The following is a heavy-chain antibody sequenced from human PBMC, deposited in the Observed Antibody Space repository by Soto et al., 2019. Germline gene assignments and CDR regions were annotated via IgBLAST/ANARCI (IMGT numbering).Heavy chain of an antibody. V-gene: IGHV1-18*01. J-gene: IGHJ5*02. CDR2: ISAYTDTP. D-gene: IGHD2-2*01. Sequence: AASVKVSCKASGYTFTNFGVTWVRRAPGQGLEWMGWISAYTDTPNYAQKFQGRVTMTIDTSTSTAYMDLRSLTSDDTAVYYCARVTPGVEAWFGPWGQGTLVTVSS. CDR3: ARVTPGVEAWFGP. CDR1: GYTFTNFG.